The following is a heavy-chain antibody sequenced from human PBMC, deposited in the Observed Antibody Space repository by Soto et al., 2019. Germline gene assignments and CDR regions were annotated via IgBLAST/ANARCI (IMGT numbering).Heavy chain of an antibody. J-gene: IGHJ3*01. CDR3: ARDRRFYDGCTYDLANDAFDV. Sequence: ASVKVSCKASGYTFTGYHIHWVRQAPGQGLEWMGWINPNSGGTNYAQKFQGWVTMTRDTSISTAYMELSRLTSDDTAVYYCARDRRFYDGCTYDLANDAFDVWGQGTMVTVSS. D-gene: IGHD2-8*01. V-gene: IGHV1-2*04. CDR1: GYTFTGYH. CDR2: INPNSGGT.